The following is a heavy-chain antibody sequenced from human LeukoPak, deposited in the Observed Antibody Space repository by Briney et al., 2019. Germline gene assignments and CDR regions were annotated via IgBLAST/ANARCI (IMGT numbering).Heavy chain of an antibody. Sequence: SETLSLTCAVYGGSFSGYYWSWICQPPGKGLEWIGEINHSGSTNYNPSLKSRVTISVDTSKNQFSLKLSSVTAADTAVYYCARGGIRGSRKENWFDPWGQGTLVTVSS. CDR1: GGSFSGYY. J-gene: IGHJ5*02. CDR3: ARGGIRGSRKENWFDP. CDR2: INHSGST. D-gene: IGHD1-14*01. V-gene: IGHV4-34*01.